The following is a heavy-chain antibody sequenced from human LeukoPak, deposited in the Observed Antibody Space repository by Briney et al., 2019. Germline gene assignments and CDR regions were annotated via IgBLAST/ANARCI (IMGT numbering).Heavy chain of an antibody. J-gene: IGHJ3*02. CDR3: ARVPRGRLRLAFDI. CDR1: GFTFSSYW. D-gene: IGHD4-17*01. V-gene: IGHV3-48*02. CDR2: ISSSSTI. Sequence: GGSLRLSCAASGFTFSSYWMNWVRQAPGKGLEWVSYISSSSTIYYADSVKGRFTISRDNAKNSLYLQMNSLRDEDTAVYYCARVPRGRLRLAFDIWGQGTMVTVSS.